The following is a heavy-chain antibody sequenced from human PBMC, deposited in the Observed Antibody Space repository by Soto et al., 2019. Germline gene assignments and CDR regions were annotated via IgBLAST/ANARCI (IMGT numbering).Heavy chain of an antibody. Sequence: SETLSLTCTVSGDSITSSTYSWGWIRQPPGKGLEWLATIYSSGSTFYNPSLNGRVTISVDTSKNQFSLKLTSVTAADTDMYYCASLISGYVKYWGQGTLVTVSS. V-gene: IGHV4-39*01. CDR2: IYSSGST. D-gene: IGHD5-12*01. CDR3: ASLISGYVKY. CDR1: GDSITSSTYS. J-gene: IGHJ4*01.